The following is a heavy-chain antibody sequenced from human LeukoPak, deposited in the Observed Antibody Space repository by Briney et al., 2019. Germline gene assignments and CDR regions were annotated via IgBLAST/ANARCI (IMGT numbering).Heavy chain of an antibody. J-gene: IGHJ4*02. D-gene: IGHD6-13*01. Sequence: PSETLSLTCAVSGGSISSGGYSWSWIRQPPGKGLEWIGYIYHSGSTYYNPSLQSRVTISIYKSKSQFSLKLSSVTAADTAVYYCARGEGSNWHYFGSWGQGTLVTVSS. CDR1: GGSISSGGYS. CDR3: ARGEGSNWHYFGS. CDR2: IYHSGST. V-gene: IGHV4-30-2*01.